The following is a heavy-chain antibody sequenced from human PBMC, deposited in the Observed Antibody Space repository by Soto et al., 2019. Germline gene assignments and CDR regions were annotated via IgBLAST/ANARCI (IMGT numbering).Heavy chain of an antibody. V-gene: IGHV3-13*01. CDR2: IGTQHDT. D-gene: IGHD2-8*02. CDR1: GFTFSAYD. J-gene: IGHJ5*02. Sequence: EVQLVESGGGLVQPGGSLRLSCAASGFTFSAYDMHWVRQATGKGLEWVSAIGTQHDTYYPDSVKGRFTISRENAKNSLYLKINSLRAGDTAVYYCARQASYWHGGGGWFDPCGQGTLVTVSS. CDR3: ARQASYWHGGGGWFDP.